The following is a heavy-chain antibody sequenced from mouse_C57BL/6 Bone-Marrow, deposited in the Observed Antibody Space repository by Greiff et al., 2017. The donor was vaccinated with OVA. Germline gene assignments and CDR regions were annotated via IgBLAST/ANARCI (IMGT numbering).Heavy chain of an antibody. CDR2: IYPRSGNT. V-gene: IGHV1-81*01. D-gene: IGHD1-1*01. CDR3: ARSGYYCSSSYWYFDV. Sequence: QVQLQQPGAELVKPGASVKLSCKASGYTFTSYGISWVKQRTGQGLEWIGEIYPRSGNTYYNEKFKGKATLTADKSSSTAYMEHRSLTSEDSAVYFCARSGYYCSSSYWYFDVWGKGTTVTVSS. J-gene: IGHJ1*03. CDR1: GYTFTSYG.